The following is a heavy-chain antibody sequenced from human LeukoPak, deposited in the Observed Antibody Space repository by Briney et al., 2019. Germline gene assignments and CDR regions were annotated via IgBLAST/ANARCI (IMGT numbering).Heavy chain of an antibody. CDR2: ISYDGRNK. CDR1: GFTFSSYA. D-gene: IGHD2-21*01. Sequence: GGSLRLSCAASGFTFSSYAMSWARQAPSKGPEWVAVISYDGRNKYYADSVKGRFTISRDNSKNTLYLQMDSLRAEDTAMYYCARSLGGGDWYFDYWGQGTLVTVSS. CDR3: ARSLGGGDWYFDY. V-gene: IGHV3-30*04. J-gene: IGHJ4*02.